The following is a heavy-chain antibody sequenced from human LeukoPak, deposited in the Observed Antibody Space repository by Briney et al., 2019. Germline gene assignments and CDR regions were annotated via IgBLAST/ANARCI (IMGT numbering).Heavy chain of an antibody. Sequence: GGSLRLSCAASGFTFSSYGMHWVRQAPGKGLEWVSYISSGGSTIYYADSVKGRFTISRDNAKNSLYLQMNSLRAEDTAVYYCARDYGGSSPFHYWGQGTLVTVSS. CDR3: ARDYGGSSPFHY. J-gene: IGHJ4*02. CDR2: ISSGGSTI. D-gene: IGHD4-23*01. CDR1: GFTFSSYG. V-gene: IGHV3-48*04.